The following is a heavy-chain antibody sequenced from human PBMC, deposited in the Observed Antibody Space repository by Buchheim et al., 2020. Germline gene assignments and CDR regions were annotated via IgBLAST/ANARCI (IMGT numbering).Heavy chain of an antibody. CDR2: IYYSGST. CDR1: GGSISRGDYY. J-gene: IGHJ6*02. V-gene: IGHV4-30-4*01. Sequence: QLQLQESGPGLVKPSETLSLTCTVSGGSISRGDYYWSWICQPPGKGLEWIGYIYYSGSTYYNPSLKSRVTISVATSKNQFSLKLSSVTAADTAVYYCARDLVIPAAINYYYYGMDVWGQGTT. D-gene: IGHD2-2*02. CDR3: ARDLVIPAAINYYYYGMDV.